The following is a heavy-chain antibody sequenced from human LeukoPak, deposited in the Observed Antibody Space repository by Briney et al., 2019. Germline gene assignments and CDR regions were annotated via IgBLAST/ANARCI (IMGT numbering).Heavy chain of an antibody. V-gene: IGHV1-46*01. CDR3: ASAQNYYDSSGCFDY. CDR2: INPSGGST. D-gene: IGHD3-22*01. CDR1: RYTFTGYY. J-gene: IGHJ4*02. Sequence: ASVKVSCKASRYTFTGYYMHWVRQAPGQGLEWMGWINPSGGSTSYAQKFQGRVTMTRDMSTSTVYMELSSLRSEDTAVYYCASAQNYYDSSGCFDYWGQGTLVTVSS.